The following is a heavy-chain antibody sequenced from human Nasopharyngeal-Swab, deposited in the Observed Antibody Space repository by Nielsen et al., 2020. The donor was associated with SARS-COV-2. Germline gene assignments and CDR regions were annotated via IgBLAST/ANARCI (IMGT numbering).Heavy chain of an antibody. CDR3: AKEPAMVRGRVHYYYYGMDV. D-gene: IGHD3-10*01. J-gene: IGHJ6*02. V-gene: IGHV3-21*01. CDR1: GFTFSSYS. CDR2: ISSSSSFI. Sequence: GGSLRLSCAASGFTFSSYSMNWVRQAPGKGLEWVSSISSSSSFIYYADSVKGRFTISRDNSKNTLYLQMNSLRAEDTAVYYCAKEPAMVRGRVHYYYYGMDVWGQGTTVTVSS.